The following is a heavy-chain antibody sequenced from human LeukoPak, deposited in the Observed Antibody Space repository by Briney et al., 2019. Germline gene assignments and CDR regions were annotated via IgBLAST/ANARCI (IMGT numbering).Heavy chain of an antibody. CDR1: GGSISSSSYY. J-gene: IGHJ4*02. V-gene: IGHV4-39*01. Sequence: PSETLSLTCTVSGGSISSSSYYWGWIRQPPGKGLEWIGSIYYSGSTYYNPSLKSRVTISVDTSKNQFSLKLSSVTAADTAVYYCARLTPLRWHYPFDYWGQGTLVTVSS. D-gene: IGHD4-23*01. CDR3: ARLTPLRWHYPFDY. CDR2: IYYSGST.